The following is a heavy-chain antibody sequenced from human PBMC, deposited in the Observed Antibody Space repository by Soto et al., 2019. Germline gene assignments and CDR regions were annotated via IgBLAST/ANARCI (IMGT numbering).Heavy chain of an antibody. J-gene: IGHJ4*02. Sequence: PGESLKISCAASGFTFSTYAMSWVRQAPGKGLEWVSGISSSGGRTNHADSVKGRFIISRDNSKNMVYLQMNSLRAEDTALYSCSCLAWFGDPVPPFDCWGQGIVVTVSS. CDR3: SCLAWFGDPVPPFDC. D-gene: IGHD3-10*01. V-gene: IGHV3-23*01. CDR1: GFTFSTYA. CDR2: ISSSGGRT.